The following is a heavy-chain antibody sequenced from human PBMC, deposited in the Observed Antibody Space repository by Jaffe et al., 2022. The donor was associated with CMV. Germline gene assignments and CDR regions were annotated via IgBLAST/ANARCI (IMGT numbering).Heavy chain of an antibody. D-gene: IGHD5-12*01. CDR1: GFTFSTYA. J-gene: IGHJ5*02. V-gene: IGHV3-23*04. CDR2: ISGSGGST. CDR3: AREVGQRKTYSGYHYDSWFDP. Sequence: EVQLVESGGGLVQPGGSLRLSCAASGFTFSTYAMNWVRQAPGKGLEWVSAISGSGGSTYYADSVKGRFTISRDNSKNTLYLQMNSLRAEDTAVYYCAREVGQRKTYSGYHYDSWFDPWGQGTLVTVSS.